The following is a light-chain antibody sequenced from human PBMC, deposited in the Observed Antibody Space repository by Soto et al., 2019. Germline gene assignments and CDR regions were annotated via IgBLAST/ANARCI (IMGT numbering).Light chain of an antibody. CDR1: QSISNY. V-gene: IGKV1-39*01. J-gene: IGKJ1*01. CDR2: AAS. CDR3: QQSYSTPWT. Sequence: DIQMTQSPSPLSASVGDRVTITCRASQSISNYLNWYQQKPGKAPKLLIYAASSLQSGVPSRFSGSESGTDFTLTISSLQPEDFATYYCQQSYSTPWTFGQGTRVESK.